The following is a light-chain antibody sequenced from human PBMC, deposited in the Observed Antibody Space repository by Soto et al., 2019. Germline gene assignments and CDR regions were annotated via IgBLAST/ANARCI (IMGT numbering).Light chain of an antibody. Sequence: QSALTQPASVSGSPGQSITISCTGTSSDVGGYNFVSWYQQHPGKAPKLMIYDVSNRPSGVSNRFSGSKSGNTAPLTISGLQAEDEADYYCSSHTTTSTVYVFGTGTKLTVL. CDR1: SSDVGGYNF. J-gene: IGLJ1*01. V-gene: IGLV2-14*03. CDR3: SSHTTTSTVYV. CDR2: DVS.